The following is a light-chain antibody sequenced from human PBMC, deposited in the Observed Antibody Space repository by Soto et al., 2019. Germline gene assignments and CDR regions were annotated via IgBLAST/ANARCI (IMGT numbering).Light chain of an antibody. CDR3: HSGT. CDR1: QSISTW. CDR2: DAS. V-gene: IGKV1-5*01. Sequence: DIQLTQSPSSLSASVGDRVSITCRASQSISTWLAWYQQKPGKVPKLLIYDASTLESGVPSRFSGSGSGTEFTLTISSRQPDDFATYYCHSGTFGQGTKVEIK. J-gene: IGKJ1*01.